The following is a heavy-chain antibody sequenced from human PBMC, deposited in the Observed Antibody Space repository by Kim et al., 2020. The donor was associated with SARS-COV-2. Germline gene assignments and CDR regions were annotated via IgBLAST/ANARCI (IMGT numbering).Heavy chain of an antibody. CDR1: GYTFTSYD. CDR2: MNPNSGNT. Sequence: ASVKVSCKASGYTFTSYDINWVRQATGQGLEWMGWMNPNSGNTGYAQKFQGRVTMTRNTSISTAYMELSSLRSEDTAVYYCARGRELLWFGEPPGGYWGQGTLVTVSS. CDR3: ARGRELLWFGEPPGGY. D-gene: IGHD3-10*01. V-gene: IGHV1-8*01. J-gene: IGHJ4*02.